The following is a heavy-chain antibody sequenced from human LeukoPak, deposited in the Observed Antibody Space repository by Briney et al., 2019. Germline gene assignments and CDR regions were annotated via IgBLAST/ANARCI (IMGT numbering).Heavy chain of an antibody. CDR3: ARDYPVLRLLEWLFGLYYYYGMDV. Sequence: GASVKVSCKASGYTFTSYAMNWVRQAPGQGLEWMGWINTNTGNPTYAQGFTGRFVFSLDTSVSTAYLQISSLKAEDTAVYYCARDYPVLRLLEWLFGLYYYYGMDVWGQGTTVTVSS. CDR2: INTNTGNP. J-gene: IGHJ6*02. CDR1: GYTFTSYA. V-gene: IGHV7-4-1*02. D-gene: IGHD3-3*01.